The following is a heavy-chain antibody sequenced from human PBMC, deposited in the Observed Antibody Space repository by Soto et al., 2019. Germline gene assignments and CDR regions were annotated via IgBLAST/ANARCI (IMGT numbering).Heavy chain of an antibody. CDR1: GGTFSSYA. CDR3: AREYYYDSSGYYGNDAFDI. J-gene: IGHJ3*02. CDR2: IIPIFGTA. V-gene: IGHV1-69*13. D-gene: IGHD3-22*01. Sequence: EASVKVSCKASGGTFSSYAISWVRQAPGQGLEWMGGIIPIFGTANYAQKFQGRVTITADESTSTAYMELSSLRSEDTAVYYCAREYYYDSSGYYGNDAFDIWGQGTMVTVAS.